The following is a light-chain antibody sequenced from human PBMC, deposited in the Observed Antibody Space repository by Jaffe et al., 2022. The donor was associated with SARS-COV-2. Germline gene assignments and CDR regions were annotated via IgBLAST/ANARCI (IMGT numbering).Light chain of an antibody. J-gene: IGLJ2*01. CDR1: GLGDKY. CDR3: QAWDSSTAV. Sequence: SYELTQPPSVSVSPGQTASITCSGDGLGDKYACWYQQKPGQSPVVVIHQDSKRPSGIPERFSGSNSGNTATLTISGTQAMDEADYYCQAWDSSTAVFGGGTKLTVL. V-gene: IGLV3-1*01. CDR2: QDS.